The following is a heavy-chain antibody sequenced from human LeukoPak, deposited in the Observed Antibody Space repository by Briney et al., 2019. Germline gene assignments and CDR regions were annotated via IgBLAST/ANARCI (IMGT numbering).Heavy chain of an antibody. V-gene: IGHV1-2*04. D-gene: IGHD5-24*01. CDR1: GYTFTGYY. CDR2: INPNSGGT. Sequence: ASVKVSCKASGYTFTGYYMHWVRQAPGQGLEWMGWINPNSGGTNYAQKFQGWVTMTRDTSISTAYMELSRLRSDDTAVYYCARADPEREMASYYSMDVWGQGTTVTVSS. J-gene: IGHJ6*02. CDR3: ARADPEREMASYYSMDV.